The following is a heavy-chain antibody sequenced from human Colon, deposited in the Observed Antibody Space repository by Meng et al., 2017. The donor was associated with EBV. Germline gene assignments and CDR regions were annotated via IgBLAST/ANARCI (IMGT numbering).Heavy chain of an antibody. CDR3: ARGPSRWLQFSFDY. Sequence: VHALAAGSGLVNHSQTLSLTATVSGGSISSGGYYWSWLRQHPGKGLEWIGYIYYSGSTYYNPSLKSRVTISIDTSKNQFSLKLSSVTAADTAVYYCARGPSRWLQFSFDYWGQGTLVTVSS. V-gene: IGHV4-31*03. CDR2: IYYSGST. J-gene: IGHJ4*02. CDR1: GGSISSGGYY. D-gene: IGHD5-24*01.